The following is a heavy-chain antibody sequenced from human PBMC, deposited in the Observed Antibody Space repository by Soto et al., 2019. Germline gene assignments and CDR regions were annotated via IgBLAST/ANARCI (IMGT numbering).Heavy chain of an antibody. D-gene: IGHD6-13*01. CDR2: ISVYNGNT. J-gene: IGHJ4*02. CDR3: ARSGSSWNLREFDY. V-gene: IGHV1-18*01. CDR1: DYTFTSYG. Sequence: QVQLVQSGAEVKKPGASVKVSCKASDYTFTSYGIIWVRQAPGQGLEWIGWISVYNGNTNYAQKFRGRVTMTTDISTNTAYMEMRSLRSDDTAVYYCARSGSSWNLREFDYWGQGTLVTVSS.